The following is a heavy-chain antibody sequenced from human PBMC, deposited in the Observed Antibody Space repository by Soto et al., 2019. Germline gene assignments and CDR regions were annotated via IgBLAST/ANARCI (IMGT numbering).Heavy chain of an antibody. CDR1: GADITTCS. J-gene: IGHJ6*02. CDR2: IYPRARI. Sequence: PSETLSLTCSVSGADITTCSWTWIWRPARKGLDWIGPIYPRARINYNPSLRDRVTLSVDTSTNQVSLKLASVTAAHTAVYFCARDRDAGYNFYHGMDVWGQGTTVTVSS. CDR3: ARDRDAGYNFYHGMDV. V-gene: IGHV4-4*07. D-gene: IGHD2-8*01.